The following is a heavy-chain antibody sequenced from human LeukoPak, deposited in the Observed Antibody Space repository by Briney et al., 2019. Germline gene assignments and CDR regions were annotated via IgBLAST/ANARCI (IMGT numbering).Heavy chain of an antibody. CDR1: GYTFTSYY. V-gene: IGHV1-46*01. J-gene: IGHJ4*02. CDR2: FNPSENST. Sequence: ASVKVSCKASGYTFTSYYMHWVRQAPGQGLEWMGTFNPSENSTSYERKFQGRVTLTSDTSTSTVYMELSSLRSEDTAVYYCATSAFDYWGQGTPVTVPS. CDR3: ATSAFDY. D-gene: IGHD2-15*01.